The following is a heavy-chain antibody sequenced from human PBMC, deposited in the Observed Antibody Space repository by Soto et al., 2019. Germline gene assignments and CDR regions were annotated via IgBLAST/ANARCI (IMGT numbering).Heavy chain of an antibody. CDR3: ANTDMITFGGVIVSGAFDI. J-gene: IGHJ3*02. V-gene: IGHV4-59*01. CDR1: GGSISSYY. Sequence: QVQLQESGPGLVKPSETLSLTCTVSGGSISSYYWSWIRQPPGKGLEWIGYIYYSGSTNYNPSLKSRVTISVDTSKNQFSLKLSSVTAADTAVYYCANTDMITFGGVIVSGAFDIWGQGTMVTVSS. CDR2: IYYSGST. D-gene: IGHD3-16*02.